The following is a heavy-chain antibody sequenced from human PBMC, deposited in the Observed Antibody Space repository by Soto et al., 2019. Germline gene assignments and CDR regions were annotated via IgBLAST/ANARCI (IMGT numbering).Heavy chain of an antibody. J-gene: IGHJ5*02. CDR3: ARVVSPYYDVLTGNWFDP. Sequence: QVQLVQSGAEVKEPGASVKVSCKASGYTFTGYYMHWARRAPGQGLEWMGWIKSFNGDTNYAQKFQGRVTLTRDTSISTAYMELSRLKSDDTAVYYCARVVSPYYDVLTGNWFDPWGQGTLVTVSS. V-gene: IGHV1-2*02. CDR1: GYTFTGYY. D-gene: IGHD3-9*01. CDR2: IKSFNGDT.